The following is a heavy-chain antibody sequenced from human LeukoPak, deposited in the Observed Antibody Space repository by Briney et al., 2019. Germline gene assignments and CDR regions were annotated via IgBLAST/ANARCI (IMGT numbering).Heavy chain of an antibody. CDR3: ARDPITGTTYFDY. J-gene: IGHJ4*02. Sequence: VASVKVSCEASGYTFTGYYMHWVRQAPGQGLEWMGWINPNSGGTNYAQKFQGRVTMTRDTSISTAYMELSRLRSDDTAVYYCARDPITGTTYFDYWGQGTLVTVSS. CDR1: GYTFTGYY. V-gene: IGHV1-2*02. D-gene: IGHD1-20*01. CDR2: INPNSGGT.